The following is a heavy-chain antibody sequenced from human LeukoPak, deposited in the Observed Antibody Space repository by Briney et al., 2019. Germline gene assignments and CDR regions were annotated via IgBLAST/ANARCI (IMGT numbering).Heavy chain of an antibody. J-gene: IGHJ2*01. Sequence: PGGSLRLSCAASGFTFSGSSMHWVRQASGKGLEWVGRIRRKPDNYATAYAASVKGRFTISRDDSKNTAYLEMNSLKTEDTAVYYCTRRSYGSGSFNWYFDLWGRGTLVTVSS. V-gene: IGHV3-73*01. CDR2: IRRKPDNYAT. CDR3: TRRSYGSGSFNWYFDL. D-gene: IGHD3-10*01. CDR1: GFTFSGSS.